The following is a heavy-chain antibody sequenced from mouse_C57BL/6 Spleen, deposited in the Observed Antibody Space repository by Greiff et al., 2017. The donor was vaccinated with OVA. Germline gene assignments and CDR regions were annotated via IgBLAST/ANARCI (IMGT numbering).Heavy chain of an antibody. CDR3: ARWEYGYDGRIFDY. V-gene: IGHV1-64*01. CDR2: IHPNSGST. J-gene: IGHJ2*01. CDR1: GYTFTSYW. D-gene: IGHD2-2*01. Sequence: VQLQQSGAELVKPGASVKLSCKASGYTFTSYWMHWVKQRPGQGLEWIGMIHPNSGSTNYNEKFKSKATLTVDKSSSTAYMQLSSLTSEDSAVYYCARWEYGYDGRIFDYWGQGTTLTVSS.